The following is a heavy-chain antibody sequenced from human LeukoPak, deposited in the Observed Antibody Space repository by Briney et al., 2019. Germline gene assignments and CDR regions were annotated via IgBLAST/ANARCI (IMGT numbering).Heavy chain of an antibody. CDR1: GFTFSSYG. Sequence: GGSLRLSCAASGFTFSSYGMHWVRQATGKGLGWVAFIRYDGNNKYYADSVKGRFAISRDNSKNTLYLQMNSLRAEDTAVYYCAKELIVVVPAAIGRAFDIWGQGTMVTVSS. CDR3: AKELIVVVPAAIGRAFDI. CDR2: IRYDGNNK. J-gene: IGHJ3*02. V-gene: IGHV3-30*02. D-gene: IGHD2-2*01.